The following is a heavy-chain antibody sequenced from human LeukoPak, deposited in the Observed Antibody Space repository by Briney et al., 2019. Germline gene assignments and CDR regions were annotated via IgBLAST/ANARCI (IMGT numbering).Heavy chain of an antibody. Sequence: SETLSLTCTVSGGSISSYYWSWIRQPPGKGPEWIGYISYSGSTNYNPSPKSRVTISLDTSKNQFSLRLTSVTAADTAVYYCARVLGYPGAFDIWGQGTMVTVSS. D-gene: IGHD1-1*01. CDR3: ARVLGYPGAFDI. CDR2: ISYSGST. J-gene: IGHJ3*02. V-gene: IGHV4-59*01. CDR1: GGSISSYY.